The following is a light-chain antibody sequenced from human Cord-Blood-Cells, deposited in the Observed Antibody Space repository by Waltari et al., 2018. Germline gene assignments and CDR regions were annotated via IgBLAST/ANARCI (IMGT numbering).Light chain of an antibody. CDR1: SRDVGGYNY. Sequence: QSALTQPPSASGSPGQSVTISCTGTSRDVGGYNYVSWYQQHPGKAPKLMIYEVSKLPSGVPDRFSGSKSGNTASLTVSGLQAEDEADYYCSSYAGSNNFVFGTGTKVTVL. CDR2: EVS. V-gene: IGLV2-8*01. CDR3: SSYAGSNNFV. J-gene: IGLJ1*01.